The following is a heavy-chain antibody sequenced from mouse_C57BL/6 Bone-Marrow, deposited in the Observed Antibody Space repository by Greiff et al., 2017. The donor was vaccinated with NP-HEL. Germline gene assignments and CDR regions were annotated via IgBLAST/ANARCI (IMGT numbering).Heavy chain of an antibody. CDR2: ISDGGSYT. V-gene: IGHV5-4*01. Sequence: EVKVVESGGGLVKPGGSLKLSCAASGFTFSSYAMSWVRQTPEKRLEWVATISDGGSYTYYPDNVKGRFTISRDNAKNNLYLQMSHLKSEDTAMYYCARDRTQGYAMDYWGQGTSVTVSS. CDR1: GFTFSSYA. J-gene: IGHJ4*01. CDR3: ARDRTQGYAMDY.